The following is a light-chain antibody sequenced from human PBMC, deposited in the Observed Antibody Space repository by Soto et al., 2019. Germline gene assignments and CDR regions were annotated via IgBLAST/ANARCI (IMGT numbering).Light chain of an antibody. CDR2: RAS. J-gene: IGKJ3*01. V-gene: IGKV1-5*03. Sequence: DIQMTQSPSTLSASVGDRVTITCRASQTINTWLAWYQQKPGKAPKLLIYRASNLVSGVPSRFSGSGSGTEFTPTISSLQPDDFSIYYCQQYETYSGTFGPGTKVDI. CDR3: QQYETYSGT. CDR1: QTINTW.